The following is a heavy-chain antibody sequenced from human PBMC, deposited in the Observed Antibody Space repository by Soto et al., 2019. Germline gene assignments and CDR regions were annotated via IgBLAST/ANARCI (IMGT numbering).Heavy chain of an antibody. Sequence: QVQLVESGGGVFQPGRSLRLSCAASGFTFSSYGMHWVRQAPGKGLEWVAVISYDGSNKYYADSVKGRFTISRDNSKNTLYLQMNSLRAEDTAVYYCAKDSEEVVPAANLLDWFDHWCQGTLVTVSS. D-gene: IGHD2-2*01. J-gene: IGHJ5*02. V-gene: IGHV3-30*18. CDR1: GFTFSSYG. CDR3: AKDSEEVVPAANLLDWFDH. CDR2: ISYDGSNK.